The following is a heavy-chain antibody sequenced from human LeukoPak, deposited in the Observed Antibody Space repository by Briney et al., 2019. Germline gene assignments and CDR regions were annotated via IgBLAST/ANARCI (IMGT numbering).Heavy chain of an antibody. CDR2: ISYSGSTT. Sequence: GGSLRLSCAASGFTFTNFEMNWVRQAPGKGLEWVSYISYSGSTTSYADSVKGRFTISRDNAKNSLYLQMNSLRAEDSAVYYCARAGPPAFDPWGQGTLVTVSS. V-gene: IGHV3-48*03. J-gene: IGHJ5*02. CDR3: ARAGPPAFDP. CDR1: GFTFTNFE.